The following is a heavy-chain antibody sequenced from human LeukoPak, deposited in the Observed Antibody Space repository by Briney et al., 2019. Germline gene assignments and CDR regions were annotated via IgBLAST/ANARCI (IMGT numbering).Heavy chain of an antibody. J-gene: IGHJ4*02. CDR1: GYSISSGYY. CDR2: IYHSGST. V-gene: IGHV4-38-2*01. Sequence: PSETLSLTCAVSGYSISSGYYWGWIRQPPGKGLEWIGSIYHSGSTYYNPSLKSRVTISVGTSKNQFSLKLSSVTAADTAVYYCASPLLGSGSYYNDYWGQGTLVTVSS. CDR3: ASPLLGSGSYYNDY. D-gene: IGHD3-10*01.